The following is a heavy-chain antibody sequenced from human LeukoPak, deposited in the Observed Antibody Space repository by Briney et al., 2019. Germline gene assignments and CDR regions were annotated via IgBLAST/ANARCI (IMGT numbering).Heavy chain of an antibody. J-gene: IGHJ6*03. CDR1: GFTFDDYG. D-gene: IGHD4-17*01. CDR2: INWNGGST. V-gene: IGHV3-20*04. CDR3: ARETYTVTPPYYMDV. Sequence: RPGGSLRLSCAASGFTFDDYGMSWVRQAPGKGLEWVSGINWNGGSTGYADSVKGRFTISRDNAKNSLYLQMNSLRAEDTAVYYCARETYTVTPPYYMDVWGKGTTVTVSS.